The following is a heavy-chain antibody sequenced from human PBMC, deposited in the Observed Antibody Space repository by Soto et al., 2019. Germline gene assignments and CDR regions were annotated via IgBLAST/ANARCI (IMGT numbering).Heavy chain of an antibody. CDR2: TYYRSKWYN. J-gene: IGHJ5*02. Sequence: PSPTLSLTCAISGDSVSSNSAAWNWIRQSPSRGLEWLGRTYYRSKWYNDYAVSVKSRITINPDTSKNQFSLQLNSVTPEDTAVYYCARARQYCSSTSCYWFDPWGQGTLVTVSS. D-gene: IGHD2-2*01. CDR3: ARARQYCSSTSCYWFDP. V-gene: IGHV6-1*01. CDR1: GDSVSSNSAA.